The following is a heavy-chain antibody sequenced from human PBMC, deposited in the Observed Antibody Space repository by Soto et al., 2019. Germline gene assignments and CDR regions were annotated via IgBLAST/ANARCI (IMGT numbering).Heavy chain of an antibody. D-gene: IGHD5-18*01. V-gene: IGHV1-3*01. Sequence: XSVKVSCTASGYTFTSYPTHWVRQAPGQRLEWMGWIDAGNGNTKYSQKFRGRVTFTTDTSASTAYMDLSSLRSEDTAVYYCARAGYTYGSPCYGMDVWGQGTTVTVSS. CDR1: GYTFTSYP. J-gene: IGHJ6*02. CDR2: IDAGNGNT. CDR3: ARAGYTYGSPCYGMDV.